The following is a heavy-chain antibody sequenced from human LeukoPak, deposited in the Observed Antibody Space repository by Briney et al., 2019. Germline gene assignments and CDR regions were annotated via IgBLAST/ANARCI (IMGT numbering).Heavy chain of an antibody. CDR3: ARYSGYGYYYYMDV. D-gene: IGHD5-12*01. CDR1: GYTFTSYG. Sequence: ASVTVSCKASGYTFTSYGISWVRQAPGQGLEWMGWISAYNGNTNYAQKLQGRVTMTTDTSTSTAYMELRSLRSDDTAVYYCARYSGYGYYYYMDVWGKGTTVTVSS. V-gene: IGHV1-18*01. CDR2: ISAYNGNT. J-gene: IGHJ6*03.